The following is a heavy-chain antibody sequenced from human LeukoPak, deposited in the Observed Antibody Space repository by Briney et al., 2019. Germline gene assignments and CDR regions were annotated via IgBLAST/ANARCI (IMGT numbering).Heavy chain of an antibody. J-gene: IGHJ4*02. D-gene: IGHD3/OR15-3a*01. CDR3: ARYMILGFFFDY. CDR2: IYSGGST. V-gene: IGHV3-53*01. CDR1: GFTVSSNY. Sequence: GGSLRLSCAASGFTVSSNYMSWVRQAPGKGLEWVSVIYSGGSTYCADSVKGRFTISRDNSKNTLYLQMNSLRAEDTAVYYCARYMILGFFFDYWGQGTLVTVSS.